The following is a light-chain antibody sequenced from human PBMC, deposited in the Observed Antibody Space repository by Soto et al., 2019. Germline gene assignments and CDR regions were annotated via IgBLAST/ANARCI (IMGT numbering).Light chain of an antibody. Sequence: DIVMTQSPDSLAVSLGERATINCKSSQSVLYSSNNKNYLAWYQQKPGQPPKLLIYWASTRESGVPDRFSGSGSGTDFTLTISSLQAEDVAVYYCQQYYSPLGTFGPGTKVDIK. CDR1: QSVLYSSNNKNY. CDR2: WAS. CDR3: QQYYSPLGT. V-gene: IGKV4-1*01. J-gene: IGKJ3*01.